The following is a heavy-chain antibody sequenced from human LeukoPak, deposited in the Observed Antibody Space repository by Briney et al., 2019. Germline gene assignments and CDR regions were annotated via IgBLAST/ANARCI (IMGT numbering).Heavy chain of an antibody. V-gene: IGHV3-21*01. J-gene: IGHJ4*02. CDR2: ISSSSSYI. Sequence: GGSLRLSCAASGFTFSSYAMTWVRQAPGKGLEWVSSISSSSSYIYYADSVKGRFTISRDNAKNSLYLQINSLRAEDTAVYYCAREEGSAAVAGTRLGYWGQGTLVTVSS. CDR1: GFTFSSYA. D-gene: IGHD6-19*01. CDR3: AREEGSAAVAGTRLGY.